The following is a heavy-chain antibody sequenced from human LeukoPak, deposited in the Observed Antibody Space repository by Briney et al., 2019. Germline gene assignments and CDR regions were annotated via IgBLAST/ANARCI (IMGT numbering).Heavy chain of an antibody. CDR3: ATSGSYYSRRDYYYYMDV. V-gene: IGHV4-39*07. J-gene: IGHJ6*03. Sequence: PSETLSLTCTVSGGSISTSNYYWGWVRQPPGKGLEWIGNIFYSGSTYYSPSLKSRVTISLDTSRNQFSLKLNSVTAADTAVYYCATSGSYYSRRDYYYYMDVWGKGTTVTISS. D-gene: IGHD1-26*01. CDR2: IFYSGST. CDR1: GGSISTSNYY.